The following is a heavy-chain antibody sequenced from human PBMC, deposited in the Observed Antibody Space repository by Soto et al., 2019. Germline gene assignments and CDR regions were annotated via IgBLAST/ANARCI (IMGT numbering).Heavy chain of an antibody. D-gene: IGHD2-21*02. CDR2: IIPVLGVT. V-gene: IGHV1-69*02. Sequence: QVQLVQSGAEVRKPGSSVEVSCMASGSTFSSYAVNWVRQAPGQGLEWIGRIIPVLGVTHYARRFQDRVTITADRPRKTAYMELTSLTSEDTAVYYCARRRYCGVDCYNKFYYGMDVWGQGTTVTVSS. J-gene: IGHJ6*02. CDR1: GSTFSSYA. CDR3: ARRRYCGVDCYNKFYYGMDV.